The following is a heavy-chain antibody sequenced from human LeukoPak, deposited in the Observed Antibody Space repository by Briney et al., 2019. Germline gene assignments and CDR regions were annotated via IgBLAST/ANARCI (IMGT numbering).Heavy chain of an antibody. D-gene: IGHD3-22*01. J-gene: IGHJ3*02. CDR1: GFTFSDSA. CDR2: NRNKAKSYAT. V-gene: IGHV3-73*01. Sequence: GVSLRLSCAASGFTFSDSAMHWVRQASGKGLEWVGRNRNKAKSYATAYAESVKGRFTISRDDSKNTAYLQMNSLKTEDTAVYYCTHYYDSSGYYGAFDIWGQGTMVTVSS. CDR3: THYYDSSGYYGAFDI.